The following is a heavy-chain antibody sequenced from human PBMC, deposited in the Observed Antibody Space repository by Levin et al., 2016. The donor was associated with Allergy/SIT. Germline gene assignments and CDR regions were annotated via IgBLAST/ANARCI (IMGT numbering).Heavy chain of an antibody. V-gene: IGHV3-74*01. D-gene: IGHD3-22*01. Sequence: WIRQPPGKGLVWVSRINSDGSSTSYADSVKGRFTISRDNAKNTLYLQMNSLRAEDTAVYYCARRNVGVVTSFDYWGQGTLVTVSS. CDR2: INSDGSST. CDR3: ARRNVGVVTSFDY. J-gene: IGHJ4*02.